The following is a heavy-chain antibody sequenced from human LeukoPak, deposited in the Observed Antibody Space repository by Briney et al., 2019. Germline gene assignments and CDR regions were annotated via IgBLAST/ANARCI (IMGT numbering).Heavy chain of an antibody. D-gene: IGHD3-22*01. CDR2: IIPIFGTA. CDR3: ARTYYYNSSGFYFDY. CDR1: GGTFSSYA. J-gene: IGHJ4*02. V-gene: IGHV1-69*06. Sequence: ASVKVSCKASGGTFSSYAISWVRQAPGQGLEWMGGIIPIFGTANYAQKFQGRVTITADKSTSTVYMELSSLRSEDTAVYYCARTYYYNSSGFYFDYWGQGTLVTVSS.